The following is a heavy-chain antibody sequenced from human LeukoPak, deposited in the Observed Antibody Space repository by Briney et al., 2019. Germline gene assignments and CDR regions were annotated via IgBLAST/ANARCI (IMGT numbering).Heavy chain of an antibody. CDR1: GYTFTSYD. V-gene: IGHV1-2*02. CDR2: INPNSGGT. Sequence: GASVKVSCKASGYTFTSYDINWVRQATGQGLEWMGWINPNSGGTNYAQKFQGRVTMTRDTSISTAYMELSRLRSDDTAVYYCARSGTLYYYYYMDVWGKGTTVTVSS. J-gene: IGHJ6*03. CDR3: ARSGTLYYYYYMDV. D-gene: IGHD2-2*01.